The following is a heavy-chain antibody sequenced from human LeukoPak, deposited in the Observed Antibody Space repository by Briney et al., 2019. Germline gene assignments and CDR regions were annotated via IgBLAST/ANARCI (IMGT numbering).Heavy chain of an antibody. J-gene: IGHJ4*02. V-gene: IGHV3-21*01. Sequence: PGGSLRLYCAASGFTFSSCSMNWVRQAPGKGLEWVSSISSSSYIYYADSVKGRFTISRDNAKNSLYLQMNSLRAEDTAVYYCARDSTARNIGFYYYDSSGSFDYWGQGTLVTVSS. CDR3: ARDSTARNIGFYYYDSSGSFDY. D-gene: IGHD3-22*01. CDR2: ISSSSYI. CDR1: GFTFSSCS.